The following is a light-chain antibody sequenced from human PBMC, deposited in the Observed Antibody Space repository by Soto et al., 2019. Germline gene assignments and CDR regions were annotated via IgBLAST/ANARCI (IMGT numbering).Light chain of an antibody. J-gene: IGKJ1*01. Sequence: DIQMTQSPSTLSGSVGDRVTITCRASQTISSWLAWYQQKPGKAPKLLIYKASTLKSGVPSRFSGSGSGTEFTLTISSLQPDDFATYYCQHYTSYSEAFGQGTKAELK. CDR3: QHYTSYSEA. CDR2: KAS. CDR1: QTISSW. V-gene: IGKV1-5*03.